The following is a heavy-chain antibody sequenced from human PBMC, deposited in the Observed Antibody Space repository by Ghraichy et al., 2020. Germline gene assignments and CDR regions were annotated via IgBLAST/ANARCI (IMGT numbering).Heavy chain of an antibody. D-gene: IGHD3-10*01. V-gene: IGHV1-18*01. J-gene: IGHJ6*02. Sequence: KVSCKASGYTFTNYGIGWVRQAPGQGLEWMGWISGYNGYTYYAQNIQGRVTMTTDTSTTTAYMELRSLESDDTAVYYCARALSGSGSYYYPYYGMDVWGQGTTVTVSS. CDR2: ISGYNGYT. CDR1: GYTFTNYG. CDR3: ARALSGSGSYYYPYYGMDV.